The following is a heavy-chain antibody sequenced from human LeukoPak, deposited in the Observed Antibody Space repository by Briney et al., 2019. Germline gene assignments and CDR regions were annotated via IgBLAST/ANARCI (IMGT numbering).Heavy chain of an antibody. CDR3: AVVTMSMRDAFDI. J-gene: IGHJ3*02. V-gene: IGHV4-59*08. D-gene: IGHD3-22*01. CDR2: IYYSGST. Sequence: SETLSLTCTVSGGSISSYYWSWIRQPPGKGLEWIGYIYYSGSTNYNPSLKSRVTISVDTSKNQFSLKLSSVTAADTAVYYCAVVTMSMRDAFDIWGQGTMVTVSS. CDR1: GGSISSYY.